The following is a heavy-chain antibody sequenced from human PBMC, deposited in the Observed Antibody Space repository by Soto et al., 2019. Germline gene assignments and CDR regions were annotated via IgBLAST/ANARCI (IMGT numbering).Heavy chain of an antibody. V-gene: IGHV1-69*01. J-gene: IGHJ5*02. CDR3: ARDGEGVYSSSYGGSWFDP. CDR2: IIPIFGTA. CDR1: GGTFSSYA. Sequence: QVQLVQSGAEVKKPGSSVKVSCKASGGTFSSYAISWVRQAPGQGLEWMGGIIPIFGTANYAQKFQGRVTITADESTSTAYMELSSLRSEDTAVYYCARDGEGVYSSSYGGSWFDPWGQGTLVTVSS. D-gene: IGHD6-6*01.